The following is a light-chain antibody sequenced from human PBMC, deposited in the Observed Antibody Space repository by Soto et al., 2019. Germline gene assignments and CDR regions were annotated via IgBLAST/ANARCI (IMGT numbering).Light chain of an antibody. CDR2: GVS. V-gene: IGLV2-14*03. Sequence: QSVLTQPASVSGSPGQSITISCTGTSSDVGGYNYVSWYQQHPGKAPKLMIHGVSNRPSGVSNRFSGSKSGNTASLTISGLQAEDEADYYCSSYTSSSTLLFGGGTKVTVL. CDR3: SSYTSSSTLL. J-gene: IGLJ2*01. CDR1: SSDVGGYNY.